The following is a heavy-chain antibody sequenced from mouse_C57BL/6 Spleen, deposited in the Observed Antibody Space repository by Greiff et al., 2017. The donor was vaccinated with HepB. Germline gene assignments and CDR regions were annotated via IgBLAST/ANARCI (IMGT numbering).Heavy chain of an antibody. V-gene: IGHV1-55*01. CDR3: ARGAYGSSYDIDY. Sequence: QVQLQQSGAELVKPGASVKMSCKASGYTFTSYWITWVKQRPGQGLEWIGDIYPGSGSTNYNEKFKSKATLTVDTSSSTAYMQLSSLTSEDSAVYYCARGAYGSSYDIDYWGQGTTLTVSS. CDR2: IYPGSGST. D-gene: IGHD1-1*01. J-gene: IGHJ2*01. CDR1: GYTFTSYW.